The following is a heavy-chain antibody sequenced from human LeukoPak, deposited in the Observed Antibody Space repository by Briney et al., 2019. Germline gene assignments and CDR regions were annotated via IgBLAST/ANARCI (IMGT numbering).Heavy chain of an antibody. V-gene: IGHV1-2*02. CDR3: ARGEMATIGFDY. CDR2: INPNSGGT. Sequence: ASVKVSCKAFGYTFTSNYMHWVRQAPGQGLEWMGWINPNSGGTNYAQKFQGRVTLTRDTSISTAYMELSRLRSDDTAVYYCARGEMATIGFDYWGQGTLVTVSS. D-gene: IGHD5-24*01. CDR1: GYTFTSNY. J-gene: IGHJ4*02.